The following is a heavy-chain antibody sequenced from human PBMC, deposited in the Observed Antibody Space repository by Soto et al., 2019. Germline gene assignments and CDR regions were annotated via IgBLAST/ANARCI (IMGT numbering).Heavy chain of an antibody. CDR1: GGSISSYY. J-gene: IGHJ3*02. D-gene: IGHD3-10*01. V-gene: IGHV4-4*07. CDR3: ARVIGGWFGELLDDAFEI. Sequence: QVQLQESGPGLVKPSETLSLTCTVSGGSISSYYWSWIRQPAGQGLEWIGRIYTSGRTNHNPSLKSRDTRSVDTSKNQFSLKLSPVTAADTAVYYCARVIGGWFGELLDDAFEIWGQGTIVTVSS. CDR2: IYTSGRT.